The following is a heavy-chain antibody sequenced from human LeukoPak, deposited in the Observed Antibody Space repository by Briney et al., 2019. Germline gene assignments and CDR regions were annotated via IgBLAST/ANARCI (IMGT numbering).Heavy chain of an antibody. D-gene: IGHD3-22*01. CDR2: INPNSGGT. J-gene: IGHJ4*02. V-gene: IGHV1-2*02. CDR3: ARNYYYDSSGYSQYPGY. Sequence: ASVKVSCKASGYTFTGYYMHWVRQAPGQGLEWMGWINPNSGGTNYAQKFQGRVTMTRDTSISTAYMELSGLRSDDTAVYYCARNYYYDSSGYSQYPGYWGQGTLVTVSS. CDR1: GYTFTGYY.